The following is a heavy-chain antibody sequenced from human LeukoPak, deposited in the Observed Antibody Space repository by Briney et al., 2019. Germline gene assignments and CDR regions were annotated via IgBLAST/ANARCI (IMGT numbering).Heavy chain of an antibody. J-gene: IGHJ4*02. CDR1: GFTISSYS. V-gene: IGHV3-23*01. CDR2: ISGSGGST. Sequence: GSLRLSCSASGFTISSYSMSCVRQAPAKGLEWVLAISGSGGSTYYADSMKGRFTISRDNSKNTLYLQMNSLRAEDTAVYYCAKDPTYYYGSGSYVYWGQGTLVTVSS. CDR3: AKDPTYYYGSGSYVY. D-gene: IGHD3-10*01.